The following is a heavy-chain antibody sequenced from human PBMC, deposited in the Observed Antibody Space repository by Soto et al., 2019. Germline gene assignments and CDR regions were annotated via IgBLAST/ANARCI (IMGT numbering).Heavy chain of an antibody. V-gene: IGHV1-8*01. CDR3: ARGLVVVSATYWYFDL. D-gene: IGHD2-15*01. Sequence: QVQLVQSGAEVKKPGASVKVSCKASGYTFTSYDINWVRQAAGQGREWIGWMNPNSGNAVYAQKFQGRVTMAGNTSISTAYMELSSLRSDDTAVYFCARGLVVVSATYWYFDLWGRGTLVTVSS. J-gene: IGHJ2*01. CDR2: MNPNSGNA. CDR1: GYTFTSYD.